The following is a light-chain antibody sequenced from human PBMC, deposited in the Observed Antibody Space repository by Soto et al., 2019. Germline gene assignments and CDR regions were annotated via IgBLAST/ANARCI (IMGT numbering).Light chain of an antibody. CDR3: QKYDSTPWT. CDR1: QSISSD. CDR2: GAS. J-gene: IGKJ1*01. Sequence: EIVMTQSPATLSVSPGERATLSCRASQSISSDVAWYQQKPGQAPRLLIYGASTTATGIPARFSGSGSGTEFTLTISSLQPEDVATYDCQKYDSTPWTFGQGTKVDIK. V-gene: IGKV3-15*01.